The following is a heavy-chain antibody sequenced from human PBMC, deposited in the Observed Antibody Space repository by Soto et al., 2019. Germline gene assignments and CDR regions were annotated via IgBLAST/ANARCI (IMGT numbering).Heavy chain of an antibody. Sequence: PSETLSLTCTVSGGSISSYYWSWIRQPPGKGLEWIGYIYYSGSTNYNPSLKIRVTISVDTSKNQFSLKLSSVTAADTAVYYCARDRGIAATGTGRYYYYYYGMDVWGQGTTVTVSS. V-gene: IGHV4-59*01. CDR2: IYYSGST. CDR3: ARDRGIAATGTGRYYYYYYGMDV. J-gene: IGHJ6*02. D-gene: IGHD6-13*01. CDR1: GGSISSYY.